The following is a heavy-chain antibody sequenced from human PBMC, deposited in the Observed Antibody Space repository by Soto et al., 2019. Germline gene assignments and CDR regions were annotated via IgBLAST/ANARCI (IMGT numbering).Heavy chain of an antibody. Sequence: GGSLRLSCAASGFTFSTNAMSWVRQAPGKGLEWVSGISGGGDSTYYADSVKGRITISRDNSKNTLYLQVNSLRAEDTAVYYCARQRRFTYGYPFDYWGHGTLVTVSS. CDR1: GFTFSTNA. V-gene: IGHV3-23*01. CDR3: ARQRRFTYGYPFDY. J-gene: IGHJ4*01. CDR2: ISGGGDST. D-gene: IGHD5-18*01.